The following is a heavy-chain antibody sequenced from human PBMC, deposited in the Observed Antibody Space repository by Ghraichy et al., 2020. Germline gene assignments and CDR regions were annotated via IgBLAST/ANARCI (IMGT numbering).Heavy chain of an antibody. CDR2: IISSSNTI. CDR1: GFTFNNYA. CDR3: ARDGRWYYGVDV. D-gene: IGHD4-23*01. Sequence: GGSLRLSCAASGFTFNNYAMNWVRQAPGKGLEWVSYIISSSNTIYYADSVKGRFTISRDNAKNSLYLQMNSLRDEDTAVYYCARDGRWYYGVDVWGHGTTVTVAS. J-gene: IGHJ6*02. V-gene: IGHV3-48*02.